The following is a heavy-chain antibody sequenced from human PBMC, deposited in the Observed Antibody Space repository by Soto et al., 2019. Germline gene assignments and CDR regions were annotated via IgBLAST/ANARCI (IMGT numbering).Heavy chain of an antibody. V-gene: IGHV1-69*01. J-gene: IGHJ4*02. CDR1: GGIFSTYA. CDR3: ARDRDDYGSGTYYNRIDF. CDR2: IIPLFGTP. Sequence: QVQLVQSGAEVKKHGSSVKVSCKASGGIFSTYAISWLRQAPGQGLEWMGGIIPLFGTPNYAQRFQGRVTITADESTSTAYMEMSRLRSEDTAVYYCARDRDDYGSGTYYNRIDFWGQGTLVTDSS. D-gene: IGHD3-10*01.